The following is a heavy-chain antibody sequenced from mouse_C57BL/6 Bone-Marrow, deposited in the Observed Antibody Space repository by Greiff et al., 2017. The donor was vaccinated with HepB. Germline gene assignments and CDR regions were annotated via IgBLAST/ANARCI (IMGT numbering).Heavy chain of an antibody. CDR1: GFNIKNTY. Sequence: EVQRVESVAELVRPGASVKLSCTASGFNIKNTYMHWVKQRPEQGLEWIGRIEPANGNTTYAPKFQGKATITADTSSNTAYLQLSSLTSEDTAIYYCARTTIMIETWFAYWGQGTLVTVSA. CDR2: IEPANGNT. J-gene: IGHJ3*01. D-gene: IGHD5-5*01. CDR3: ARTTIMIETWFAY. V-gene: IGHV14-3*01.